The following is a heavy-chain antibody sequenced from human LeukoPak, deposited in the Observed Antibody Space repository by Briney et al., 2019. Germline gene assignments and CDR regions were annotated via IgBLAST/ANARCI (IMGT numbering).Heavy chain of an antibody. CDR3: ARGPSSQFRTDY. V-gene: IGHV3-48*01. J-gene: IGHJ4*02. D-gene: IGHD2-2*01. CDR1: GFAFSTYS. Sequence: PGGSLRLSCVASGFAFSTYSMNWVRQAPGKGLEWVLYIGSSSSRIYYADSVKGRFTISRDNAKNSLYLQMNGLRAEDTAVYYCARGPSSQFRTDYWGQGTLVTVSS. CDR2: IGSSSSRI.